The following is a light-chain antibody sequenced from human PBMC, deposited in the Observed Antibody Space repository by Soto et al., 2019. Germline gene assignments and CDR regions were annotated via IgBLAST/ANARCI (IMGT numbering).Light chain of an antibody. CDR1: RGDIGTYNY. J-gene: IGLJ1*01. Sequence: QSVLTQPASVSGSPGQSISISCTGTRGDIGTYNYVSWYQYHPGKAPKLLIFEVSSRPSGVSNRFSGSKSGNTASLTISGLQAEDEADYYCASYSSSDTLYVFGSGTKV. V-gene: IGLV2-14*01. CDR3: ASYSSSDTLYV. CDR2: EVS.